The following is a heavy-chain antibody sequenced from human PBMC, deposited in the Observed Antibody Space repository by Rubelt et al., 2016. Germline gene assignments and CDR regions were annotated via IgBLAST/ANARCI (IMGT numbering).Heavy chain of an antibody. V-gene: IGHV4-34*01. CDR3: AREDLSNGYYMGV. D-gene: IGHD4-11*01. Sequence: QVQLQQWGAGLLKPSETLSLTCAVYGESFSGYYWSWVRQPPGEGLEWIGEINHSGSTNYSPSLKSRVTISVETSKNQFPLRRGTWTAAYTAVYYCAREDLSNGYYMGVWGQGTTVTVSS. CDR2: INHSGST. CDR1: GESFSGYY. J-gene: IGHJ6*03.